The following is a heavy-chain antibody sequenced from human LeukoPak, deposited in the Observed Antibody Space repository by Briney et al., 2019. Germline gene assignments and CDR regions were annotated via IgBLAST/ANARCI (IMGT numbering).Heavy chain of an antibody. CDR3: VFGVAAAGTVKGLYFDY. Sequence: ASVKVSCKASGGTFSSYAISWVRQAHGQGLEWMGGIIPIFGTANYAQKFQGRVTITTDESTSTAYMELSSLRSEDTAVYYCVFGVAAAGTVKGLYFDYWGQGTLVTVSS. CDR2: IIPIFGTA. J-gene: IGHJ4*02. D-gene: IGHD6-13*01. V-gene: IGHV1-69*05. CDR1: GGTFSSYA.